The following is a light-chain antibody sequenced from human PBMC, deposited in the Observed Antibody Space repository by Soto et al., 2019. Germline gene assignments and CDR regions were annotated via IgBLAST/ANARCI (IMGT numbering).Light chain of an antibody. J-gene: IGKJ1*01. CDR3: MQATQSPWT. Sequence: DIVVTQTPLSSPVALGQAASISCRSSQSLVHKDGNTYLSWFHQRPGQPPRLLIYKVSVRFSGVPDRFSGSGAGTDFTLTISRVETEDVGVYDCMQATQSPWTFGQGTKVEIK. V-gene: IGKV2-24*01. CDR2: KVS. CDR1: QSLVHKDGNTY.